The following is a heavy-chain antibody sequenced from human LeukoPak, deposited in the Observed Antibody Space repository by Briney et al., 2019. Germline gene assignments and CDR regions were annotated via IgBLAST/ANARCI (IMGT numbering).Heavy chain of an antibody. J-gene: IGHJ4*02. CDR3: ARDRVRGNSNPFFDY. D-gene: IGHD4-11*01. Sequence: SETLSLTCAVYGGSFSGYYWSWIRQPPGKGLEWIGYIYYSGSTNYNPSLKSRVPISVDTSKNQFSLKLISVTAADTAVYYCARDRVRGNSNPFFDYWGQGTLVTVSS. CDR1: GGSFSGYY. CDR2: IYYSGST. V-gene: IGHV4-34*11.